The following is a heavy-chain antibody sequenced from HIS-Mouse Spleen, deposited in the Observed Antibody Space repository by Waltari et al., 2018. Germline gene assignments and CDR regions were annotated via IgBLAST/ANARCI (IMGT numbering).Heavy chain of an antibody. V-gene: IGHV4-38-2*02. Sequence: QVQLQESGPGLVKPSETLSLPCTVPGYSIRSGSYGGCIRQPRGKELDGIGSIYHSGSTSYNPSLKSRVTISVDTSKNQFSLKLSSVTAADTAVYYCARDPGYSSSSNAFDIWGQGTMVTVSS. D-gene: IGHD6-6*01. CDR2: IYHSGST. CDR1: GYSIRSGSY. J-gene: IGHJ3*02. CDR3: ARDPGYSSSSNAFDI.